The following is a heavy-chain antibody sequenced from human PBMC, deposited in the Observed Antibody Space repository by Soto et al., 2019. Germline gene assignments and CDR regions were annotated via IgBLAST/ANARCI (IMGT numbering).Heavy chain of an antibody. CDR3: AKNGCSYPACYPYYYYVDV. Sequence: EVQLLESGGGLVQPGGSLSLSCAASGFRLSDSAVSWFRQAPGKGLEWVSSLTVTGDSAFYSDSVKGRFTISRDISKSTLYLQMNSLRAEDTAVYYCAKNGCSYPACYPYYYYVDVWGRGTTVTVSS. CDR2: LTVTGDSA. J-gene: IGHJ6*03. V-gene: IGHV3-23*01. CDR1: GFRLSDSA. D-gene: IGHD2-15*01.